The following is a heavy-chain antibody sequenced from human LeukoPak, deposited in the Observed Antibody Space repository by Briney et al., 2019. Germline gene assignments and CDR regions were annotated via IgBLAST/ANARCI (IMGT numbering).Heavy chain of an antibody. CDR2: ISAYNGNT. CDR1: GYTFTSYG. J-gene: IGHJ4*02. V-gene: IGHV1-18*01. Sequence: ASVKVSCKASGYTFTSYGISWVRQAPGQGLEWMGWISAYNGNTNYAQKLQGRVTMTTDTSTSTAYMELRSLRSDDTAVYYCARDLGYYYDSGLGGYWGRGTLVTVSS. CDR3: ARDLGYYYDSGLGGY. D-gene: IGHD3-22*01.